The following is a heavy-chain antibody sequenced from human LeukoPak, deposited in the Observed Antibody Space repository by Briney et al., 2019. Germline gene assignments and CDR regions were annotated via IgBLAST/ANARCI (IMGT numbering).Heavy chain of an antibody. J-gene: IGHJ4*02. CDR3: ARDLSSTSNWELDS. CDR1: GYTFSDYY. CDR2: INPKNGDT. V-gene: IGHV1-2*06. D-gene: IGHD7-27*01. Sequence: ASVKVSCKSSGYTFSDYYIHWVRQAPGQGREWMGRINPKNGDTYYEQSFQGRVTMTRDASISTAYMEVSGLRSDDTAVYYCARDLSSTSNWELDSWGQGILVTVSS.